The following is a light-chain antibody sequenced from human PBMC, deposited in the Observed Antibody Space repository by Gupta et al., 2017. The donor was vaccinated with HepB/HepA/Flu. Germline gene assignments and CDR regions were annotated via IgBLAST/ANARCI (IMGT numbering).Light chain of an antibody. CDR3: QSYDSSLSSYV. Sequence: QSVLTQPPSVSAAPGQTITLSCTGRSSNIGAGSDVNWYQQLPGTAPKLLIYGNTNRPSGVPDRFSGSKSGTLASLAITGLQAEDEADYYCQSYDSSLSSYVFGTGTKVSVL. J-gene: IGLJ1*01. V-gene: IGLV1-40*01. CDR1: SSNIGAGSD. CDR2: GNT.